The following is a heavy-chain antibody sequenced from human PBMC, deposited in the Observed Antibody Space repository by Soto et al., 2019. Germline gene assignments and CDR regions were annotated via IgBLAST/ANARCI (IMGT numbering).Heavy chain of an antibody. CDR1: GGDISRYY. J-gene: IGHJ5*02. Sequence: SETLSLSCTVSGGDISRYYWSWIRQPPGKGLEWIGYIYYSGSTNYNPSLKSRVTISVDTSKNQFSLTLTSVTAADTAVYYCARQCRGVTCHWFVPWGQGTLVTVSS. V-gene: IGHV4-59*08. CDR3: ARQCRGVTCHWFVP. CDR2: IYYSGST. D-gene: IGHD2-15*01.